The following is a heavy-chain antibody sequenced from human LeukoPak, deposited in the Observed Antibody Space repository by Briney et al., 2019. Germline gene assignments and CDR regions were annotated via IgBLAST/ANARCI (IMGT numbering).Heavy chain of an antibody. CDR3: AKDNYNYYGSGSYYNFDY. D-gene: IGHD3-10*01. CDR2: ISGSGSST. V-gene: IGHV3-23*01. CDR1: GFTFSSYA. J-gene: IGHJ4*02. Sequence: GGSLRLSCAASGFTFSSYAISWVRQAPGKGLEWVSAISGSGSSTYYADSVKGRFTISRDNSKSTLFLQMNSLRAEDTAVYYCAKDNYNYYGSGSYYNFDYWGQGTLVTVSS.